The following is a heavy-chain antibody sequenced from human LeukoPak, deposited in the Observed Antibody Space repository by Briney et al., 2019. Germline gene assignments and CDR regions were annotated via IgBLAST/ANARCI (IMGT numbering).Heavy chain of an antibody. Sequence: GGSLRLSCAAFGFTFNNYLMSWVRHAPGEGVEWVSDLFNGGGRTLYADSVKGRFTISGDTFRTTLYLQMNGLRAEDTAVYYCAKECDYSPGHKFDLWGQGTLVTVSS. CDR2: LFNGGGRT. CDR1: GFTFNNYL. D-gene: IGHD3-10*01. V-gene: IGHV3-23*01. J-gene: IGHJ4*02. CDR3: AKECDYSPGHKFDL.